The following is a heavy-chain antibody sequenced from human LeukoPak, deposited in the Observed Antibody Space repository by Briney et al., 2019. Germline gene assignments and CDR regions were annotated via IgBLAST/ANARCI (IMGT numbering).Heavy chain of an antibody. V-gene: IGHV4-59*08. J-gene: IGHJ4*02. CDR3: AGRTGTVDY. Sequence: SETLSLTCTVSVGSISGYYWSWIRQPPGKGLEWIGYIYYSGSTNYNPSLKSRVTISVDTSKNQFSLKLSSVTAADTAVYYCAGRTGTVDYWGQGTLVTVSS. D-gene: IGHD1-7*01. CDR2: IYYSGST. CDR1: VGSISGYY.